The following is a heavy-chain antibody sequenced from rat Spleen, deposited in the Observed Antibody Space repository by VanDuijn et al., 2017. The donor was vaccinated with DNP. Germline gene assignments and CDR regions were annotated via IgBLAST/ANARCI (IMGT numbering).Heavy chain of an antibody. D-gene: IGHD1-1*01. CDR2: ISPSGGCT. Sequence: EVQLVESGGGLVQPGRSLKLSCAASGFTFSDYNMAWVRQAPKKGLEWVASISPSGGCTYYRDSVNGRCPISRDNAKSTLYLQMDSLRSEDPATYYFATHDDYYRATGAMDAWGQGTSVTVSS. CDR1: GFTFSDYN. CDR3: ATHDDYYRATGAMDA. J-gene: IGHJ4*01. V-gene: IGHV5-25*01.